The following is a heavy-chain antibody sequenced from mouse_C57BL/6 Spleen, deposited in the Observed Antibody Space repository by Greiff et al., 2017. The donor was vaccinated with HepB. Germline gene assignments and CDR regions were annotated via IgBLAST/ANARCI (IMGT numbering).Heavy chain of an antibody. V-gene: IGHV1-69*01. J-gene: IGHJ4*01. CDR3: EKGDYGYAMDY. CDR1: GYTFTSYW. Sequence: QVQLQQPGAELVMPGASVKLSCKASGYTFTSYWLHWVKQRPGQGLEWIGEIDPSDSYTNYNQKFKGKSTLTEDKSSSTAYMQLSSLTSEDSAVYYCEKGDYGYAMDYWGQGTSVTVSS. CDR2: IDPSDSYT. D-gene: IGHD2-4*01.